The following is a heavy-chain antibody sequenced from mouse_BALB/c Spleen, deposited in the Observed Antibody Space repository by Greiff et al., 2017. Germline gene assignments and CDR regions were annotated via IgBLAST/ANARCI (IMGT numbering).Heavy chain of an antibody. CDR1: GYTFTDYY. Sequence: QVQLKQSGAELARPGASVKLSCKASGYTFTDYYINWVKQRTGQGLEWIGEIYPGSGNTYYNEKFKGKATLTADKSSSTAYMQLSSLTSEDSAVYFCARRPYYYGSKGVYFDYWGQGTTLTVSS. J-gene: IGHJ2*01. D-gene: IGHD1-1*01. CDR3: ARRPYYYGSKGVYFDY. V-gene: IGHV1-77*01. CDR2: IYPGSGNT.